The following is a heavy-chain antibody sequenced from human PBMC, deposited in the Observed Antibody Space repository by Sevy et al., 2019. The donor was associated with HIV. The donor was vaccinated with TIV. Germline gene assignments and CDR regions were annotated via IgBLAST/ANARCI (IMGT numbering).Heavy chain of an antibody. J-gene: IGHJ4*02. V-gene: IGHV3-64*01. CDR2: ISSDGYNT. D-gene: IGHD6-19*01. CDR3: VTSGWSLDGSQLVYFDY. CDR1: GFMFNNYA. Sequence: GGSLRLSCAASGFMFNNYAMHWVRQAPGKGLEYVSAISSDGYNTYYANSVKGRFTISRDNSKNTLYLQMGSLRPDDMALYYCVTSGWSLDGSQLVYFDYWGQGTLVTVSS.